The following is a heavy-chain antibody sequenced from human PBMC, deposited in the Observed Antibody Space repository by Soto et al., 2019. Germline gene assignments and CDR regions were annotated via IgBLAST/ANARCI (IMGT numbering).Heavy chain of an antibody. V-gene: IGHV4-31*11. J-gene: IGHJ3*02. D-gene: IGHD2-2*01. CDR3: ASYQQSYAFDI. CDR1: SHSIPSLSSY. CDR2: IFYSGST. Sequence: LSLACVLSSHSIPSLSSYWSWIRQHPGKGLEWIGYIFYSGSTYYNPSLKSRVTISVDTSKNQFSLKLSSVTAADTAVYYCASYQQSYAFDIWGQGTMVS.